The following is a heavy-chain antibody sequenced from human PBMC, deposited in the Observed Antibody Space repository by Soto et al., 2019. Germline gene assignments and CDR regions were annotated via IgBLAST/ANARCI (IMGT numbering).Heavy chain of an antibody. D-gene: IGHD2-21*02. CDR2: IIPIFGTA. CDR3: ARGGYCGGDCHYYSYGMDV. CDR1: GCTFSSYA. V-gene: IGHV1-69*13. Sequence: SVKVSCKASGCTFSSYAISWVRQAPGQGLEWMGGIIPIFGTANYAQKFQGRVTITADESTSTAYMELSSLRSEDTAVYYCARGGYCGGDCHYYSYGMDVWGQGTTVTVSS. J-gene: IGHJ6*02.